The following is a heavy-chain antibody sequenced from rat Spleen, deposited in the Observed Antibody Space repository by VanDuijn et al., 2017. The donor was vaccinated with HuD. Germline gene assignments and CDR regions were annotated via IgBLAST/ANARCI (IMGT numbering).Heavy chain of an antibody. Sequence: EVQLVESGGGLVQPGRSLKLSCAASGFTFSDYGMAWVRQAPTKGLEWVATISYGDSYGHSSTYYRDSVKGRITISRDNARRTLHLQMNSLRSEDKATYYWSRAVYSGGVMYTTDYWGQGVMVTVSS. CDR1: GFTFSDYG. V-gene: IGHV5-29*01. CDR2: ISYGDSYGHSST. CDR3: SRAVYSGGVMYTTDY. D-gene: IGHD1-6*01. J-gene: IGHJ2*01.